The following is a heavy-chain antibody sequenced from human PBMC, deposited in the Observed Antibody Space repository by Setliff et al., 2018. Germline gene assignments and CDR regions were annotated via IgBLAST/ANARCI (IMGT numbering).Heavy chain of an antibody. Sequence: ASVKVSCKASGYIFNSYGIAWVRQAPGQGLEWMGWISPYNGKTNHAQNLQGRVAMTTDTSTSTAYMELRSLRSDDTAVYYCARQPSSGSYYNARPYYFDHWGQGILVTVSS. CDR3: ARQPSSGSYYNARPYYFDH. CDR2: ISPYNGKT. D-gene: IGHD3-10*01. V-gene: IGHV1-18*01. J-gene: IGHJ4*02. CDR1: GYIFNSYG.